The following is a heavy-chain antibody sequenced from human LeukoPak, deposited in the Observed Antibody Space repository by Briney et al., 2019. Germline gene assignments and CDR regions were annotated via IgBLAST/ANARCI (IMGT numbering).Heavy chain of an antibody. CDR2: THYSGSS. J-gene: IGHJ5*02. Sequence: KPSETLSLTCTVSGASISSDDYYWSWIRQPPGKGLKWIAYTHYSGSSFYNPSLKSRITISVDTSKNQFSLRLSSVTAADTAVYYCAREGRDFWSGSRGWFDPWGQGTLVTVSS. D-gene: IGHD3-3*01. CDR1: GASISSDDYY. V-gene: IGHV4-30-4*01. CDR3: AREGRDFWSGSRGWFDP.